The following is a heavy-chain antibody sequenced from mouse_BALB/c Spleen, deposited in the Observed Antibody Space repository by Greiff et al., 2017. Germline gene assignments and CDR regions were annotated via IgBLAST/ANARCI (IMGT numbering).Heavy chain of an antibody. J-gene: IGHJ3*01. CDR2: IRGDGST. CDR3: ANWAY. CDR1: GFSLTSYG. Sequence: VQLQQSGPGLVAPSQSLSITCTVSGFSLTSYGVSWVRQPPGKGLEWLGVIRGDGSTNYHSALISRLSISKDNSKSQVFLTLNSLQTDDTATYYCANWAYWGQGTLVTVSA. V-gene: IGHV2-3*01.